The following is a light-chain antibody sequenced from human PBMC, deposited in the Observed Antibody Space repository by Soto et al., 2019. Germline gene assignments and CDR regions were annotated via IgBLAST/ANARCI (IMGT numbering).Light chain of an antibody. CDR3: CSYASGGTWV. CDR1: SSDVGGYNL. Sequence: QSALTQPASVSGSPGQSITISCTGTSSDVGGYNLVSWYQQYPGEAPKLIFYEVSKRPSGLSSRFSGSKSGNTASLTISGLQADDEADYYCCSYASGGTWVFGGGTKLTVL. CDR2: EVS. J-gene: IGLJ3*02. V-gene: IGLV2-23*02.